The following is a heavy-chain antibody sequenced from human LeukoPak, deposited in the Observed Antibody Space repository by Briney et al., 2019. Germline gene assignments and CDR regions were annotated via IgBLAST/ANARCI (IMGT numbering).Heavy chain of an antibody. CDR2: IGTAGEI. D-gene: IGHD3-10*01. CDR3: ARGPLVRTNLFDY. Sequence: GGSLRLSCAASGFTFRSYDMHWVRQATGKGLEWVSGIGTAGEIYYPGSVKGRFTISRENAKNSLYLQMNSLRAGDTAVYYCARGPLVRTNLFDYWGQGTLVTVSS. CDR1: GFTFRSYD. V-gene: IGHV3-13*01. J-gene: IGHJ4*02.